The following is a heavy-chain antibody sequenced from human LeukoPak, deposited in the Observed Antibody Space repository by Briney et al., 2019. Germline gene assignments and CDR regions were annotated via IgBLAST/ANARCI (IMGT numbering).Heavy chain of an antibody. Sequence: ASVKVSCKASGGTFSSYAISWVRQAPGQGLEWMGGIIPILGTANYAQKFQGRVTITADESTSTAYMELSSLRSEDTAVYYCARVPQGRQLERLGAFDIWGQGTMVTVSS. D-gene: IGHD1-1*01. CDR3: ARVPQGRQLERLGAFDI. V-gene: IGHV1-69*01. J-gene: IGHJ3*02. CDR2: IIPILGTA. CDR1: GGTFSSYA.